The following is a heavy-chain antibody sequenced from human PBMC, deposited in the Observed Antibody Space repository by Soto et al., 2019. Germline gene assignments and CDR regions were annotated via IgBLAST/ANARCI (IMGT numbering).Heavy chain of an antibody. Sequence: SETLSLTFTVSGGSISSYYWSWIRQPPGRGLEWIGYIYYSGSTNYNPSLKSRVTISVDTPKNQFSLKLSSVTAADTAVYYCARVGVVYGSGSYYMPFDYWGQGTLVTVSS. CDR2: IYYSGST. D-gene: IGHD3-10*01. CDR1: GGSISSYY. V-gene: IGHV4-59*12. J-gene: IGHJ4*02. CDR3: ARVGVVYGSGSYYMPFDY.